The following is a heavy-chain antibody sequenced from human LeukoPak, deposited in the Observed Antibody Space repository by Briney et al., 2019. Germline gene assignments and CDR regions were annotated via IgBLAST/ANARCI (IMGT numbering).Heavy chain of an antibody. CDR2: IGTTGDT. J-gene: IGHJ3*02. CDR3: ARATISVAYAFDI. CDR1: GFILSDFD. Sequence: GGSLRLSCAASGFILSDFDMHWVRQVTGKGLEWVSAIGTTGDTYYPGSVKGRFTISRENAKNSLCLQMNSLRAEDTAVYYCARATISVAYAFDIWGQGTMVTVSS. V-gene: IGHV3-13*04. D-gene: IGHD6-19*01.